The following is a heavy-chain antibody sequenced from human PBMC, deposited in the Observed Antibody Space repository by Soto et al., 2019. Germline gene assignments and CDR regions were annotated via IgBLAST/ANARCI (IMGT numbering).Heavy chain of an antibody. CDR2: INPGGGNI. J-gene: IGHJ4*02. V-gene: IGHV1-46*01. CDR3: ARDSLEGYDSSGTLGY. D-gene: IGHD3-22*01. Sequence: GASVKVSCKASGYTFTRHYMHWVRQAPGQGLEWMGVINPGGGNIHYAQKFQGRVTMTRDTSTSTVYMELSSLRSEDTAVYYCARDSLEGYDSSGTLGYWGRGTLVTVSS. CDR1: GYTFTRHY.